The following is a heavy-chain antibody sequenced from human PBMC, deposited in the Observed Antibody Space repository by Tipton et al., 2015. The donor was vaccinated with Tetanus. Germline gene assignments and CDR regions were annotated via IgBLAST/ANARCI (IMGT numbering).Heavy chain of an antibody. CDR1: GFTFSSYA. V-gene: IGHV3-9*01. Sequence: RSLRLSCAASGFTFSSYAMHWVRQAPGKGLEWVSGISWNSGSIGYADSVKGRFTISRDNAKNSLYLQMNSLRAEDTALYYCAKDTLTAAIPNYYYYGMDVWGQGTTVTVSS. CDR2: ISWNSGSI. D-gene: IGHD2-2*01. CDR3: AKDTLTAAIPNYYYYGMDV. J-gene: IGHJ6*02.